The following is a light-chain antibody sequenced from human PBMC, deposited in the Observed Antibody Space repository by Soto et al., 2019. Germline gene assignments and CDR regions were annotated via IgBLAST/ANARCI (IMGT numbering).Light chain of an antibody. Sequence: EIVMTQSPATLSVSPGDRATLSCRASQSVDNDLAWYQQKPGQAPRLLIYDASTRATGIPARFSGSGSGTEFTLTISSLLSEDFAVYSCQQYNNWPLTFGGGTKVDIK. CDR1: QSVDND. V-gene: IGKV3D-15*01. CDR2: DAS. J-gene: IGKJ4*01. CDR3: QQYNNWPLT.